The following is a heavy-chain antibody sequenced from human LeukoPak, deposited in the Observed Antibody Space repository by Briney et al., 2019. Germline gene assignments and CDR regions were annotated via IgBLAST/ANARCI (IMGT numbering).Heavy chain of an antibody. D-gene: IGHD3-3*01. CDR1: GYTFTGYD. CDR2: ISAYNGNT. Sequence: ASVKVSCKASGYTFTGYDTCCVRQAPGPGLDWMGWISAYNGNTNYAQKLQGRVTMTTDTSTSTAYMELRSLRSDDTAVYYCARESAETIFGVVTVYYYYGMDVWGQGTTVTVSS. V-gene: IGHV1-18*01. CDR3: ARESAETIFGVVTVYYYYGMDV. J-gene: IGHJ6*02.